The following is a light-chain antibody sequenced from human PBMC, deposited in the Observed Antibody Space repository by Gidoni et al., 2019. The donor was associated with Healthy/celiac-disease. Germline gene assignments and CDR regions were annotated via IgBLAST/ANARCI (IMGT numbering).Light chain of an antibody. CDR3: QAWDSSTVV. CDR1: KLGDKY. Sequence: SYELPPPPSVSVSPGQTASITCTGDKLGDKYACWYQQKPGQSPVLVIDQDSKRPAGIPERFSGSNSGNTATLTISGTQAMDEADYYCQAWDSSTVVFGGGTKLTVL. V-gene: IGLV3-1*01. CDR2: QDS. J-gene: IGLJ2*01.